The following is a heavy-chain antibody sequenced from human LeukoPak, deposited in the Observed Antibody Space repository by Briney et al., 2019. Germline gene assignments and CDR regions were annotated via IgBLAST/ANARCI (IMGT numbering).Heavy chain of an antibody. J-gene: IGHJ5*02. D-gene: IGHD3-22*01. Sequence: PSETLSLTCTVSGYSISSGYYWGWIRQPPGKGLEWIGSIYHSGSTYYNPSLKSRVTISVDTSKNQFSLKLSSVTAADTAVYYCARVRSYYYDCSGPNPLRWFDPWGQGTLVTVSS. CDR1: GYSISSGYY. V-gene: IGHV4-38-2*02. CDR3: ARVRSYYYDCSGPNPLRWFDP. CDR2: IYHSGST.